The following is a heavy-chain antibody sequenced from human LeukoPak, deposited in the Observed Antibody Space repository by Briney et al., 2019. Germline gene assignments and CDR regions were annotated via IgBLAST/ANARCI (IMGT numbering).Heavy chain of an antibody. V-gene: IGHV4-59*01. CDR3: ARDYDDSSGFNYYYMDV. CDR1: GGSISSYY. Sequence: SETLSLTCTVSGGSISSYYWSWIRQPPGKGLEWIGYIYYSGSTNYNPSPKSRVTISVDTSKNQFPLKQRPVTAAATAGYSCARDYDDSSGFNYYYMDVLGKGTPVTVSS. J-gene: IGHJ6*03. D-gene: IGHD3-22*01. CDR2: IYYSGST.